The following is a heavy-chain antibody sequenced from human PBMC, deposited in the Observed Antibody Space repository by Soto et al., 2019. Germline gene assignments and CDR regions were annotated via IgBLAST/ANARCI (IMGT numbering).Heavy chain of an antibody. CDR2: MYHSGST. CDR3: TSVPDY. V-gene: IGHV4-30-2*01. Sequence: QLQLQESGSGLVKPSQTLSLTCAVSGGSISNGGYSWSWIRQPPGKGLEWIGYMYHSGSTYYNPSLKSRVTISIARSKNQFSLQLSSVTAADTAVYYCTSVPDYWGQGILVTVSS. CDR1: GGSISNGGYS. J-gene: IGHJ4*02. D-gene: IGHD2-2*01.